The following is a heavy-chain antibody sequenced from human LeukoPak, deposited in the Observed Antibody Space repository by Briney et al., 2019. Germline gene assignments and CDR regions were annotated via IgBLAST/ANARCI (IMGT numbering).Heavy chain of an antibody. J-gene: IGHJ4*02. Sequence: PGGSLRLSCVASGFTFSTFAVNWVRQAPGKGLEWVSTISETGRSTYYADSVKGRFTISRDNAKNSLYLQMNSLRAEDTAVYYCARGGYDPSSSFDYWGQGTLVTVSS. CDR3: ARGGYDPSSSFDY. D-gene: IGHD5-12*01. CDR2: ISETGRST. V-gene: IGHV3-21*01. CDR1: GFTFSTFA.